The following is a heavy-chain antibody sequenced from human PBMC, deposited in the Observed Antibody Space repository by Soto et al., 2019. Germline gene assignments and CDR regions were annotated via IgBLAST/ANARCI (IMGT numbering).Heavy chain of an antibody. CDR2: IYYSGST. D-gene: IGHD6-13*01. V-gene: IGHV4-39*01. CDR3: ASRSIIAAAGNYYYGVDA. J-gene: IGHJ6*02. Sequence: SETLSLTCTVSGGSISSSSYYWGWIRQPPAKGLEWIGSIYYSGSTYYSPSLKSRVTISVDTSKNQFSLKLRSVTAADTAVYYCASRSIIAAAGNYYYGVDAWGQGTTVTVSS. CDR1: GGSISSSSYY.